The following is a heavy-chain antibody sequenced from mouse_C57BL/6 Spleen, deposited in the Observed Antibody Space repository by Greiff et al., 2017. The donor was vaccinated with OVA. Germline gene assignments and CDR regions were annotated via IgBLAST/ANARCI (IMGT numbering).Heavy chain of an antibody. D-gene: IGHD2-3*01. CDR3: ARDADGYDY. J-gene: IGHJ2*01. Sequence: EVQRVESGGGLVQSGRSLRLSCATSGFTFSDFYMEWVRQAPGKGLEWIAASRNKANDYTTEYSASVKGRFIVSRDTSQSILYLQMNALRAEDTAIYYCARDADGYDYWGQGTTLTVSS. CDR2: SRNKANDYTT. CDR1: GFTFSDFY. V-gene: IGHV7-1*01.